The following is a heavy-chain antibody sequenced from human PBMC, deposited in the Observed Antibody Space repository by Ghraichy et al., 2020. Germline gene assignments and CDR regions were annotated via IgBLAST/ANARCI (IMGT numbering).Heavy chain of an antibody. CDR3: ARVRGSGSLMAP. CDR1: GGSISSSNW. CDR2: IYHSGST. Sequence: SETLSLTCAVSGGSISSSNWWSWVRQPPGKGLEWIGEIYHSGSTNYNPSLKSRVTISVDKSKNQFSLKLSSVTAADTVVYYCARVRGSGSLMAPWGQGTLVTVSS. V-gene: IGHV4-4*02. D-gene: IGHD3-10*01. J-gene: IGHJ5*02.